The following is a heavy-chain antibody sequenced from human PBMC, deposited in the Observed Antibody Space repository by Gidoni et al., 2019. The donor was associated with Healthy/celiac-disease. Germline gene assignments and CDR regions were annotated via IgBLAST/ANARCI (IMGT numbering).Heavy chain of an antibody. CDR3: AKDSGLAVAGTYYYGMDV. J-gene: IGHJ6*02. CDR1: GFTFSSYA. V-gene: IGHV3-23*01. CDR2: ISGSGGST. D-gene: IGHD6-19*01. Sequence: EVQLLESGGGLVQPGGSLRLSCAASGFTFSSYAMSWVRQAPGKGLEWVSAISGSGGSTYYADSVKGRFTISRDNSKNTLYLQMNSLRAEDTAVYYCAKDSGLAVAGTYYYGMDVWGQGTTVTVSS.